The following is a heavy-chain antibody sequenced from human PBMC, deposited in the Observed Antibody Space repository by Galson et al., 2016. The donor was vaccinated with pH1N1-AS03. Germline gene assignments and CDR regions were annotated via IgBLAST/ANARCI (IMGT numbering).Heavy chain of an antibody. CDR2: INGGGSST. CDR1: GFTLSSYW. V-gene: IGHV3-74*01. CDR3: ARAVGGGDSF. Sequence: SLRLSCAASGFTLSSYWMHWVRQAPGKGLVWVSGINGGGSSTSYADSVKGRFTISRDNAKNTLYLQMNSLRAGDTAVYYCARAVGGGDSFWGQGTLVTVSA. D-gene: IGHD4-23*01. J-gene: IGHJ4*02.